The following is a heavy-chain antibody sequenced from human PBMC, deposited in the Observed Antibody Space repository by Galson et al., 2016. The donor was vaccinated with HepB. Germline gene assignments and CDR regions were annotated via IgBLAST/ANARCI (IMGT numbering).Heavy chain of an antibody. V-gene: IGHV3-48*02. J-gene: IGHJ5*02. CDR3: AKRYCSGGSCYHVDH. D-gene: IGHD2-15*01. Sequence: SLRLSCAASGFIFNSYSMNWVRQAPGKGLEWISYISSSSNSMYYADSVKGRFTISRDNAKNSLYLQMNSLRDEDTAVYYCAKRYCSGGSCYHVDHWGQGTLVTVSS. CDR1: GFIFNSYS. CDR2: ISSSSNSM.